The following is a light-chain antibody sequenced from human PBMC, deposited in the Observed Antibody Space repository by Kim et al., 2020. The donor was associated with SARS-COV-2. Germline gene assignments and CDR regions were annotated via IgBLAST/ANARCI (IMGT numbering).Light chain of an antibody. Sequence: QSALTQPPSASGSPGQSVTISCTGTSSDVGAYKYVSWYQQHPGKVPKVMIYEVSKRPSGVPDRFSGSKSGNTASLTVSGLQAEDEADYYCISYAGSNTYVFGTGTKVTVL. CDR1: SSDVGAYKY. V-gene: IGLV2-8*01. CDR3: ISYAGSNTYV. J-gene: IGLJ1*01. CDR2: EVS.